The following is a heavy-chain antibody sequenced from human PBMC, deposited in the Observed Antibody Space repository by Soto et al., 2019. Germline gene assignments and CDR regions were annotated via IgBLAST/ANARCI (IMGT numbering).Heavy chain of an antibody. D-gene: IGHD2-8*01. Sequence: ASVKVSCKASGYTFTSYGISWVRQAPGQGLEWMGWISAYNGNTNYAQKLQGRVTMTTDTSTSTAYMELRSLRSDDTAVYYCASTTGYCTNGVCYGYFDLWGRGTLVTSPQ. CDR1: GYTFTSYG. J-gene: IGHJ2*01. CDR3: ASTTGYCTNGVCYGYFDL. CDR2: ISAYNGNT. V-gene: IGHV1-18*01.